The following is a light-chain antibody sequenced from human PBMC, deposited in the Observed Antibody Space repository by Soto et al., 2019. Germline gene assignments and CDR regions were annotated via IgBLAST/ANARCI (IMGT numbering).Light chain of an antibody. CDR3: QQRSDWPWT. V-gene: IGKV1-17*01. CDR1: QGIGND. CDR2: TAS. Sequence: DIEMTQSPSSLSASVGDRVTITCRASQGIGNDLGWYQQKSGKAPKRLIYTASTLQSGVPSRFSGSGSGTEFTLTISSLEPEDFAVYYCQQRSDWPWTFGQGTKVDIK. J-gene: IGKJ1*01.